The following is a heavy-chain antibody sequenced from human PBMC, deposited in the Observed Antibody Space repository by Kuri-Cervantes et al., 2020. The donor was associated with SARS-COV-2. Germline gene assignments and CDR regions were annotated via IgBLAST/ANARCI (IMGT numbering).Heavy chain of an antibody. CDR2: INPNSGNT. Sequence: ASVKVSCKASGYTFTSYDINWVRQATGQGLEWMGWINPNSGNTGYAQKFQGRVTMTRNTSISTAYMELSSLRSEDTAVYYCARAVKELYYYGSGPLNYFDYWGQGTLVTVSS. CDR3: ARAVKELYYYGSGPLNYFDY. J-gene: IGHJ4*02. V-gene: IGHV1-8*01. D-gene: IGHD3-10*01. CDR1: GYTFTSYD.